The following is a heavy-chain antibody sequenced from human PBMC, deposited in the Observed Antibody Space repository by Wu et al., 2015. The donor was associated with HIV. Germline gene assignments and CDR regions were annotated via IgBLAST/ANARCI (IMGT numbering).Heavy chain of an antibody. D-gene: IGHD2-15*01. CDR2: IIPIFGTA. CDR1: GGTFSSYA. V-gene: IGHV1-69*01. Sequence: QVQLVQSGAEVKKPGSSVKVSCKASGGTFSSYAISWVRQAPGQGLEWMGGIIPIFGTANYAQKFQGRVTITTDESTSTAYMGLSSLRSEDTAVYYCARGTGSGCSGGSCYYWFDPWGQGTLVTVSS. CDR3: ARGTGSGCSGGSCYYWFDP. J-gene: IGHJ5*02.